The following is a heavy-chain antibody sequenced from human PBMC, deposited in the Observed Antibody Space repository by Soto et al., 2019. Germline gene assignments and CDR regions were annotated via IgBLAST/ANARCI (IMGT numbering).Heavy chain of an antibody. D-gene: IGHD2-21*02. CDR3: ARAGSYCGGDCYSAFDY. Sequence: QVQLVQSGAEVQKPGSSVKVSCKASGGTFSSYAISWVRQAPGQGLEWMGGIIPIFGTANYAQKFQGRVTITADESTSTAYMELSSLRSEDTAVYYCARAGSYCGGDCYSAFDYWGQGTLVTVSS. CDR1: GGTFSSYA. V-gene: IGHV1-69*01. CDR2: IIPIFGTA. J-gene: IGHJ4*02.